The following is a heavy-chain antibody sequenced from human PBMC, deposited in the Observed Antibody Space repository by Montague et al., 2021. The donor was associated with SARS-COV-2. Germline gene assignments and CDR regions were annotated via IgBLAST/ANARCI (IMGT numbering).Heavy chain of an antibody. Sequence: SETLSLTCTVAGGSISSSNYFWGWIRQPPGKGLEWVGSIYFGGGTXYNPSLKSRVTISVDTSKNQFSLKLTSVTAADTAVYWCARDVVKGFSSYDTEGGFDYWGQGTLVSVSS. CDR1: GGSISSSNYF. D-gene: IGHD5-12*01. J-gene: IGHJ4*02. V-gene: IGHV4-39*07. CDR2: IYFGGGT. CDR3: ARDVVKGFSSYDTEGGFDY.